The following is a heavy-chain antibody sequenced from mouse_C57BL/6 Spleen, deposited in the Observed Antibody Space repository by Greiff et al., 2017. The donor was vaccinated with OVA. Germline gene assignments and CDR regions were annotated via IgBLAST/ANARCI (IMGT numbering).Heavy chain of an antibody. V-gene: IGHV6-3*01. CDR2: IRLKSDNYAT. CDR3: TRSNYDAMDY. CDR1: GFTFSNYW. J-gene: IGHJ4*01. Sequence: EVKVEESGGGLVQPGGSMKLSCVASGFTFSNYWMNWVRQSPEKGLEWVAQIRLKSDNYATHYAESVKGRFTISRDDFKSSVYLQMNNLRAEDTGIYYCTRSNYDAMDYWGQGTSVTVSS. D-gene: IGHD2-5*01.